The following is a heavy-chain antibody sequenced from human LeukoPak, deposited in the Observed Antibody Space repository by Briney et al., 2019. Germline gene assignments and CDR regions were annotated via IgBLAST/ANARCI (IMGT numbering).Heavy chain of an antibody. Sequence: PGGSLRLSCAASGFTVSSTYMSWVRQAPGKGLEWVSIIYSAGSTYYADSVKGRFTISRDNSKNTLYLQMNSLRAEDTAVYYCAKGYCTNGICWLDWGQGTLVTVSS. CDR1: GFTVSSTY. CDR3: AKGYCTNGICWLD. CDR2: IYSAGST. D-gene: IGHD2-8*01. J-gene: IGHJ4*02. V-gene: IGHV3-53*01.